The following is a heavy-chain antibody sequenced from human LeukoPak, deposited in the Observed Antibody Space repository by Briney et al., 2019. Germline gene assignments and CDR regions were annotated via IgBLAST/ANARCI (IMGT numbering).Heavy chain of an antibody. CDR1: GGTFSSYA. CDR2: IIPIFGTA. Sequence: SVKVSCKASGGTFSSYAISWVRQAPGQGLEWMGGIIPIFGTANYAQKFQGRVTITADESTSTAYMELSSLRSEGTAVYYCARSQGYSYQGGFDYWGQGTLVTVSS. CDR3: ARSQGYSYQGGFDY. D-gene: IGHD5-18*01. V-gene: IGHV1-69*13. J-gene: IGHJ4*02.